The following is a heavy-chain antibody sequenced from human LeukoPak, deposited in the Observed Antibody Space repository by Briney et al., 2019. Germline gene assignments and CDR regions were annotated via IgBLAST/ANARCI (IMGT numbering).Heavy chain of an antibody. Sequence: GGSLRLSCAASGFTFSSYWMSWVRQAPGKGLEWVANIKQDGSEKYYVDSVKGRFTISRDNAKNSLYLQMNSLRAEDTAVYYCAREKGYYGSGSYADYWGQGTLVTVSS. V-gene: IGHV3-7*01. D-gene: IGHD3-10*01. CDR3: AREKGYYGSGSYADY. CDR2: IKQDGSEK. J-gene: IGHJ4*02. CDR1: GFTFSSYW.